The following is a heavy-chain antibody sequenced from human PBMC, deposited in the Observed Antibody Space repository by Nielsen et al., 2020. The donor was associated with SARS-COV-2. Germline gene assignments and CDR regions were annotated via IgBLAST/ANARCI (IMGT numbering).Heavy chain of an antibody. CDR1: GYIFTDYY. J-gene: IGHJ4*02. CDR3: ARDSGYDALIDY. D-gene: IGHD5-12*01. V-gene: IGHV1-18*04. CDR2: ISAYNGNT. Sequence: ASVKVSCKASGYIFTDYYVHWVRQAPGQGLEWMGWISAYNGNTNYAQKLQGRVTMTTDTSTSTAYMELRSLRSDDTAVYYCARDSGYDALIDYWGQGTLVTVSS.